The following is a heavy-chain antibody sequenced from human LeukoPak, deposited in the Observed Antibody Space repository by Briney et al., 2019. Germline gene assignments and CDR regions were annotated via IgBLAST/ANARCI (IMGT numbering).Heavy chain of an antibody. CDR1: GYTFTSYD. Sequence: ASVKVSCKASGYTFTSYDINWVRQATGQGLEWMGWMNPNSGNTGYAQKFQGRVTMTRDTSISTAYMELGSLRSDDTAVYYCARPRYYGSGSYYNGGYDFDYWGQGTLITVSS. V-gene: IGHV1-8*01. CDR3: ARPRYYGSGSYYNGGYDFDY. J-gene: IGHJ4*02. CDR2: MNPNSGNT. D-gene: IGHD3-10*01.